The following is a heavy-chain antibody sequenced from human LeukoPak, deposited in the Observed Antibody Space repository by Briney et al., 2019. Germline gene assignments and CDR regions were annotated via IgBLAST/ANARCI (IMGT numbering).Heavy chain of an antibody. CDR3: AKDTVTTRYNNWFDP. Sequence: GGSLRLSCATSGFIFNENAMHWARRPPGKGLEWVSGISWNSRYIDYADSVKGRFTISRDNSKNTLYLQMNSLRAEDTAIYYCAKDTVTTRYNNWFDPWGQGTLVTVSS. V-gene: IGHV3-9*01. CDR1: GFIFNENA. CDR2: ISWNSRYI. D-gene: IGHD4-11*01. J-gene: IGHJ5*02.